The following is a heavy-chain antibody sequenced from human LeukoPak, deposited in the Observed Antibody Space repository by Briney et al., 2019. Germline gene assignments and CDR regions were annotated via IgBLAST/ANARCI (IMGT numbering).Heavy chain of an antibody. V-gene: IGHV1-2*02. CDR2: INLNSGGT. J-gene: IGHJ4*02. CDR3: ARVAGGDWYYFDF. Sequence: VSVNVSCKASGYTFTAYYMHWVRQAPGQGLEWMGWINLNSGGTNYAQKFQGRVTMTRDTSISAAYMELSRLGSDDTAVYYCARVAGGDWYYFDFWGQGTLVTVSS. D-gene: IGHD2-21*02. CDR1: GYTFTAYY.